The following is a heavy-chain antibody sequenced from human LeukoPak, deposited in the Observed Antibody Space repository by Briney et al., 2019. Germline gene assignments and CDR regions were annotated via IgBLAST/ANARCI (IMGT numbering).Heavy chain of an antibody. CDR2: MNPNSGNT. J-gene: IGHJ6*03. CDR1: GYTFTSYD. CDR3: ARDGIAAAVTIYYYYMDV. D-gene: IGHD6-13*01. V-gene: IGHV1-8*02. Sequence: ASVKVSCKASGYTFTSYDINWVRQATGQGLEWMGWMNPNSGNTGYAQKLQGRVTMTTDTSTSTAYMELRSLRSDDTAVYYCARDGIAAAVTIYYYYMDVWGKGTTVTVSS.